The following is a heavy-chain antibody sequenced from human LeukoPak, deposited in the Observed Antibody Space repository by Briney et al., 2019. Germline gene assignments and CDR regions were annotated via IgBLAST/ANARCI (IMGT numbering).Heavy chain of an antibody. Sequence: GSLRLSCAASGFTFSSYWMSWIRQPPGKGLEWVGYIYYRGSTNYNPSLKSRVTISVDTSKNQFSLKLSSVTAADTAVYYCASRDGYSYGNSLGWFDPWGQGTLVTVSS. D-gene: IGHD5-18*01. V-gene: IGHV4-59*01. J-gene: IGHJ5*02. CDR1: GFTFSSYW. CDR2: IYYRGST. CDR3: ASRDGYSYGNSLGWFDP.